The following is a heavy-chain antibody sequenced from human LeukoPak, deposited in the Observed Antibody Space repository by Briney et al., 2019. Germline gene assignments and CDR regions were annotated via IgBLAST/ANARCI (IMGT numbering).Heavy chain of an antibody. J-gene: IGHJ4*02. CDR3: ARGRAIRFLEWLSRRAPYYFDY. Sequence: SETLSLTCAVYGGSFSGYYWSWIRQPPGKGLEWIGEINHSGSTNYNPSLKSRVTISVDTSKNQFSLKLSSVTAADTAVYYCARGRAIRFLEWLSRRAPYYFDYWGQGTLVTVSS. V-gene: IGHV4-34*01. D-gene: IGHD3-3*01. CDR1: GGSFSGYY. CDR2: INHSGST.